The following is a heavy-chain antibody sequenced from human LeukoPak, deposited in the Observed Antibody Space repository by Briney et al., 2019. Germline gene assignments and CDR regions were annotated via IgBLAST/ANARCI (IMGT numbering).Heavy chain of an antibody. CDR2: ISRTVTTT. CDR1: GFTFSRYD. CDR3: AKVAGYYDSSGYYWGYYFDY. V-gene: IGHV3-23*05. D-gene: IGHD3-22*01. Sequence: GGSLRLSCAASGFTFSRYDLSWVRQAPGKGLECVSTISRTVTTTYYADSVKGRFTVSRDNSKNTLYLQMNSLRAEDTAVYYCAKVAGYYDSSGYYWGYYFDYWGQGTLVTVSS. J-gene: IGHJ4*02.